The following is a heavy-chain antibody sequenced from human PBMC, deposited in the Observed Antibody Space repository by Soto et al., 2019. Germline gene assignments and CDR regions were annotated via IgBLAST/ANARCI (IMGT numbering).Heavy chain of an antibody. V-gene: IGHV3-49*04. CDR1: GFTFGDYA. Sequence: GGSLRLSCTASGFTFGDYAMSWVRQAPGKGLEWVGFIRGKAYGGTTEYAASVKGRFTISRDDSESIAYLQMNSLKTEDTAVYYCTRDLFRVVVPAAMPKLVDYWGQGTLVTVSS. J-gene: IGHJ4*02. CDR3: TRDLFRVVVPAAMPKLVDY. D-gene: IGHD2-2*01. CDR2: IRGKAYGGTT.